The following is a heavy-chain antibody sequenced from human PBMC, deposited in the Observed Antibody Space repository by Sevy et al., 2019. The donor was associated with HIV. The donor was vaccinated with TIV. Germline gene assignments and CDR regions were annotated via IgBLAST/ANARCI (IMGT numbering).Heavy chain of an antibody. CDR1: GGSISSSSYY. D-gene: IGHD6-19*01. CDR2: IYYSGST. CDR3: ARSPKAGQLNYYYYMDV. Sequence: SETLSLTCTVSGGSISSSSYYWGWIRQPPGKGLEWIGSIYYSGSTYYNPSLKIRVTISVDTSKNQFSLKLSSVTAADTAVYYCARSPKAGQLNYYYYMDVWGKGTTVTVSS. J-gene: IGHJ6*03. V-gene: IGHV4-39*01.